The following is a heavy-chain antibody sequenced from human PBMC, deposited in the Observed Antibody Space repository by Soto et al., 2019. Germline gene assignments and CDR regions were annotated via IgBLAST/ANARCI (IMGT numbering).Heavy chain of an antibody. CDR3: ARDGGYCSGGSCYANAFDI. Sequence: ASVKVSCKASGGTFSSYAISWVRQAPGQGLEWMGGIIPIFGTANYAQKFQGRVTITADESTSTAYMELSSLRSEDTAVYYCARDGGYCSGGSCYANAFDIWGQGTMVTVSS. D-gene: IGHD2-15*01. CDR1: GGTFSSYA. V-gene: IGHV1-69*13. J-gene: IGHJ3*02. CDR2: IIPIFGTA.